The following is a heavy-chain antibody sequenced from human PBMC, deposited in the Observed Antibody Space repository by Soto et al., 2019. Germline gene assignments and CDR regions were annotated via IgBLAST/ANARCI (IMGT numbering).Heavy chain of an antibody. D-gene: IGHD6-19*01. CDR1: GCTCRSYA. Sequence: GGSLRLSCAASGCTCRSYARSWVRQAPGKGLEWVSAISGSGGSTYYADSVKGRFTISRDNSKNTLYLQMNSLRAEDTAVYYCAKELIAVNDYWGQGTLVTVSS. CDR2: ISGSGGST. CDR3: AKELIAVNDY. V-gene: IGHV3-23*01. J-gene: IGHJ4*02.